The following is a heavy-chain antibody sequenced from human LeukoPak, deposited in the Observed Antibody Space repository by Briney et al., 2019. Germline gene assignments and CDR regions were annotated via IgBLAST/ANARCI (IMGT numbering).Heavy chain of an antibody. D-gene: IGHD3-22*01. J-gene: IGHJ4*02. V-gene: IGHV3-23*01. CDR3: AKVAEYYYDSSGPYYFDY. CDR1: GFTFSSYA. Sequence: GGSLRLSCAASGFTFSSYAMSWVRQAPGKGLEWVSAITGCGGSTYYADSVKGRFTISRDNSKNTLYLQMNSLRAEDAAVYYCAKVAEYYYDSSGPYYFDYWGQGTLVTVS. CDR2: ITGCGGST.